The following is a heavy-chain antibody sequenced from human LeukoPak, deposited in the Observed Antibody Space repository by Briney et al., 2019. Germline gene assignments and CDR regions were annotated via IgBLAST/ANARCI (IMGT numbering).Heavy chain of an antibody. CDR3: ARGNYDFAYDP. V-gene: IGHV3-21*01. CDR1: GFILSDFD. J-gene: IGHJ5*02. Sequence: PGGSLRLYCAASGFILSDFDMNWVRQAPGKGLEWVSYFSTSGSYIHYADSVKGRFTISRDDAKNSLYLQLDSLTVEDTAVYFCARGNYDFAYDPWGQGTLVTVSS. D-gene: IGHD3-3*01. CDR2: FSTSGSYI.